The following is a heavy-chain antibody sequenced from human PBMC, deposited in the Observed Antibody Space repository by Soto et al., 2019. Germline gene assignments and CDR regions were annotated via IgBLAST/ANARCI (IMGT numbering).Heavy chain of an antibody. CDR1: GSAISSSSYH. J-gene: IGHJ4*02. Sequence: SETLSLTCTVPGSAISSSSYHWPWIRQPPGKGLEWIRSIHYRGSDYNPSLKSRASVSVDTSKTQSSLKLSSVTAADTAVYYCGRKSDAVASEPPDVWGQGTLVT. D-gene: IGHD6-19*01. V-gene: IGHV4-39*01. CDR2: IHYRGS. CDR3: GRKSDAVASEPPDV.